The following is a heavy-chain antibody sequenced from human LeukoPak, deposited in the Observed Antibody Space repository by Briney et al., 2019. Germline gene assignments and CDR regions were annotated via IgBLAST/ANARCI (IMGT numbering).Heavy chain of an antibody. D-gene: IGHD3-22*01. Sequence: SETLSLTCTVSGGSISTYYWSWIRQPPGKALEWIGYIYYSGSTNYNPSLKSRVTISVDTSKKQFSLKLSSVTAADTAVHYCAREYYYDSSGYYPPHAFDIWGQGTMVTVSS. J-gene: IGHJ3*02. CDR2: IYYSGST. CDR1: GGSISTYY. CDR3: AREYYYDSSGYYPPHAFDI. V-gene: IGHV4-59*01.